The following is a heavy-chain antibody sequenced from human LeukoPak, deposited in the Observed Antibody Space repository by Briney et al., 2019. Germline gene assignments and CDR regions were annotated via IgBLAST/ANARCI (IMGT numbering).Heavy chain of an antibody. CDR3: ARDRGSLGGFDI. J-gene: IGHJ3*02. V-gene: IGHV4-59*01. Sequence: SETLSLTCSVSGGSISSYYWSWIRQPPGEGLEWIAFIYYSGSTNYNPSLKGRVTISVDTSKNQFSLKLSSVTAADTAVYYCARDRGSLGGFDIWGQGTMVTVSS. CDR1: GGSISSYY. D-gene: IGHD1-26*01. CDR2: IYYSGST.